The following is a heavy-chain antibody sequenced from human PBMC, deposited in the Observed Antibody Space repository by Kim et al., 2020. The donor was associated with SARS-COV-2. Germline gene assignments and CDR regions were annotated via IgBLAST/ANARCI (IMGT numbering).Heavy chain of an antibody. CDR2: GGT. CDR3: ARDHDWFDP. Sequence: GGTNYAQKFQGRVTMTRYTSISTAYMELSRLRSDDTAVYYCARDHDWFDPWGQGTLVTVSS. V-gene: IGHV1-2*02. J-gene: IGHJ5*02.